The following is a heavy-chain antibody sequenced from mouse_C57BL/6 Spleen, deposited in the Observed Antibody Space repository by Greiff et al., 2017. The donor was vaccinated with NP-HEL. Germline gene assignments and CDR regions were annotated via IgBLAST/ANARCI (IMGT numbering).Heavy chain of an antibody. Sequence: VQLQQPGAELVRPGSSVKLSCKASGYTFTSYWMDWVKQRPGQGLEWIGNIYPSDSETHYNQKFKDKATLTVDKSSSTAYMQLSSLTSEDSAVYYCARDYSNHGDYWGQGTSVTVSS. V-gene: IGHV1-61*01. J-gene: IGHJ4*01. CDR3: ARDYSNHGDY. CDR2: IYPSDSET. D-gene: IGHD2-5*01. CDR1: GYTFTSYW.